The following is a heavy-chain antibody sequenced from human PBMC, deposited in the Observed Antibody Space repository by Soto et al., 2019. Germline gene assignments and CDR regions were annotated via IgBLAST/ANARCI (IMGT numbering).Heavy chain of an antibody. CDR2: ISYDGYSK. D-gene: IGHD1-26*01. CDR3: AAIREVDV. Sequence: GGSLRLSCAASGFTFSSYAMHWVRQAPGKGLEWVALISYDGYSKWYADAVKGRFTISRDNSNNTLFLEMDSLRADDTAVYFCAAIREVDVWGQGTTVTVSS. J-gene: IGHJ6*02. CDR1: GFTFSSYA. V-gene: IGHV3-30*03.